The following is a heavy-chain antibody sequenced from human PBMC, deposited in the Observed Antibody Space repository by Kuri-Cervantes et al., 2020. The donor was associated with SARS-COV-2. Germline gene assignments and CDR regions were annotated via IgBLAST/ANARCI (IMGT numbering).Heavy chain of an antibody. V-gene: IGHV3-30-3*01. J-gene: IGHJ4*02. CDR3: AIGTFDY. CDR2: ISYGGSNK. Sequence: GESLKISCSASGINFSSYAMHRVRQAPGKGLEWVAFISYGGSNKYYADSVRGRFTISRDHSKNTLYLQMNSLRTEATAVYYCAIGTFDYWGQGTLVTVSS. CDR1: GINFSSYA.